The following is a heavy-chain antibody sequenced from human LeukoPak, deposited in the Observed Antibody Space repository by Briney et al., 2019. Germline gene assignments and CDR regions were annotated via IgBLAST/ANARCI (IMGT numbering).Heavy chain of an antibody. CDR3: ARDGWFGDYNWFDP. CDR1: GFTFSSYS. CDR2: ISSASNTI. J-gene: IGHJ5*02. D-gene: IGHD3-10*01. V-gene: IGHV3-48*01. Sequence: PGESLRLSCAAFGFTFSSYSMNWVRQAPGKGLEWVSYISSASNTIYYADSVKGRFTISRDNAKNSLYLQTNSLRAEDTAMYYCARDGWFGDYNWFDPWGQGTLVTVSS.